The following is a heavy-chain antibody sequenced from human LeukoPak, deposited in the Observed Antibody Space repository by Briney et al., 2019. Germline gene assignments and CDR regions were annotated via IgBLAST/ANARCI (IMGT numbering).Heavy chain of an antibody. CDR3: ARASYGDYDY. V-gene: IGHV3-48*01. Sequence: GGSLRLSCAASGFTFSSYSMNWVRQAPGKGLEWVSYISSSSSIFYYADSVKGRFTISRDNAKNSLYLQMNSLRAEDTAVYYCARASYGDYDYWGQGTLVTVSS. D-gene: IGHD4-17*01. CDR2: ISSSSSIF. CDR1: GFTFSSYS. J-gene: IGHJ4*02.